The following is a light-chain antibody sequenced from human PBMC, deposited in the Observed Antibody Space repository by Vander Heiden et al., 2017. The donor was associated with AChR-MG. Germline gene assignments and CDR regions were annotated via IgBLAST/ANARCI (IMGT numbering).Light chain of an antibody. CDR2: VVS. J-gene: IGKJ1*01. CDR1: QGIGNW. CDR3: LQANSFPWT. Sequence: DIQMTQSPSSVSASVGDTVTITCRASQGIGNWLAWYQQKPGKAPKLLIYVVSHLQSGVPSRFSGSGSGTDFTLTISSLQPEDFATYYCLQANSFPWTFGQGTKVEIK. V-gene: IGKV1-12*01.